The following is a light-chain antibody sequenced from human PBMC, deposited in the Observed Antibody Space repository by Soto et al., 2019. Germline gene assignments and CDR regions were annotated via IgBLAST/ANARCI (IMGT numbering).Light chain of an antibody. Sequence: QSVLTLPPSVSGAPGQRVTISCPGSSSNIGAGYDVHWYQQLPGKAPKLLIYGNDNRPSGVPERFSGSKSGTSASLAITGLRADDEADYYCQSYGSSPSANFVFGTGTKVTVL. J-gene: IGLJ1*01. CDR3: QSYGSSPSANFV. CDR1: SSNIGAGYD. V-gene: IGLV1-40*01. CDR2: GND.